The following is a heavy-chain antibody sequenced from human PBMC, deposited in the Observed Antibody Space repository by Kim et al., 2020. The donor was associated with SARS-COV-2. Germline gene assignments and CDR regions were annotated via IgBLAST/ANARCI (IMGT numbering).Heavy chain of an antibody. J-gene: IGHJ5*02. V-gene: IGHV4-34*01. CDR3: ARRGICSSTSCYTGGWFDP. D-gene: IGHD2-2*02. Sequence: SETLSLTCAVYGGSFSGYYWSWIRQPPGKGLEWIGEINHSGSTNYNPSLKSRVTISVDTSKNQFSLKLSSVTAADTAVYYCARRGICSSTSCYTGGWFDPWGQGTLVTVSS. CDR1: GGSFSGYY. CDR2: INHSGST.